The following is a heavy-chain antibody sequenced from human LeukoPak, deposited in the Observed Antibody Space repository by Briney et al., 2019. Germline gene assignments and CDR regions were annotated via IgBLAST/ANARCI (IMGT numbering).Heavy chain of an antibody. CDR3: ARVGPSYYYYYMAA. CDR2: IKQDGSEQ. J-gene: IGHJ6*03. Sequence: PGGSLRLSCAASGFTFSSSWMTWVRQAPGKGLEWVANIKQDGSEQYTADSLKGRFTISRDNDKRLVFLQMNSLRVDDTAVYYCARVGPSYYYYYMAAWGNGTTVIVSS. V-gene: IGHV3-7*01. CDR1: GFTFSSSW.